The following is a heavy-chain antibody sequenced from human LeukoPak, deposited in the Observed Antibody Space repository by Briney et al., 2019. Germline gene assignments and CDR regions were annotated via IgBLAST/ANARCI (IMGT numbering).Heavy chain of an antibody. CDR2: INPNSGGT. CDR3: ARPTKRYGEQTFDY. CDR1: GYTFTGYY. V-gene: IGHV1-2*02. J-gene: IGHJ4*02. Sequence: ASVKVSCKASGYTFTGYYMHWVRQAPGQGLEWMGWINPNSGGTNYAQKFQGRVTVTRDTSISTAYMELSRLRSDDTAVYYCARPTKRYGEQTFDYWGQGTLVTVSS. D-gene: IGHD3-16*01.